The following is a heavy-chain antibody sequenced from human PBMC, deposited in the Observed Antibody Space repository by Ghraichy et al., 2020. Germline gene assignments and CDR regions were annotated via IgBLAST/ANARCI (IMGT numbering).Heavy chain of an antibody. CDR3: ARAHYYDSSGYYYDY. Sequence: ESLNISCAVYGGSFSGYYWSWIRQPPGKGLEWIGEINHSGSTNYNPSLKSRVTISVDTSKNQFSLKLSSVTAADTAVYYCARAHYYDSSGYYYDYWGQGTLVTVSS. V-gene: IGHV4-34*01. CDR1: GGSFSGYY. D-gene: IGHD3-22*01. CDR2: INHSGST. J-gene: IGHJ4*02.